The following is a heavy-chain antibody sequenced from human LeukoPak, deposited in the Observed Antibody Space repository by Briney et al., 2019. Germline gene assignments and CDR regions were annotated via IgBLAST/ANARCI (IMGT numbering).Heavy chain of an antibody. CDR2: ISGSGGTT. Sequence: GGSLRLPCAASGFTFSSYAMSRVRQAPGKGLEWVSAISGSGGTTYYADSVKGRFTISRDNSKNTLYLQMNSLRAEDTAVYYCSRGGVGATCPADYWGQGTLVTVSS. J-gene: IGHJ4*02. D-gene: IGHD1-26*01. CDR3: SRGGVGATCPADY. V-gene: IGHV3-23*01. CDR1: GFTFSSYA.